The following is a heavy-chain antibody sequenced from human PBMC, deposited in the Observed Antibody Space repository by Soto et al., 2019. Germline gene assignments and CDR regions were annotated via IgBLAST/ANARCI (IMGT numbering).Heavy chain of an antibody. J-gene: IGHJ5*02. CDR2: ISHDGGAT. V-gene: IGHV3-30*18. D-gene: IGHD6-13*01. Sequence: QVQLVESGGGVVQSGRSLRLSCAASGFTFSTSGMHWIRQAPGKGLEWVAMISHDGGATYYVDSVKGRFTISRDTDKNTLHLQMDSLRPEDTATYYCAKDLGSSGWYNGFDPWGQGTLVTVSS. CDR1: GFTFSTSG. CDR3: AKDLGSSGWYNGFDP.